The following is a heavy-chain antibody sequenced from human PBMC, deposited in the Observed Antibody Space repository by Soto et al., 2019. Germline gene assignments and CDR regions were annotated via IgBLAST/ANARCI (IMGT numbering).Heavy chain of an antibody. CDR3: ARGNCCSPNCYSFSGYYGMDV. D-gene: IGHD2-2*01. J-gene: IGHJ6*02. Sequence: PSETLSLTCTVSGGSISSYYWSWIRQPAGKGLEWIGRIYSSGSTNYNPTLKSRGTMSLDTTKNQFSLKLTAVTASDTALYYCARGNCCSPNCYSFSGYYGMDVWGQGTTVTVSS. CDR2: IYSSGST. V-gene: IGHV4-4*07. CDR1: GGSISSYY.